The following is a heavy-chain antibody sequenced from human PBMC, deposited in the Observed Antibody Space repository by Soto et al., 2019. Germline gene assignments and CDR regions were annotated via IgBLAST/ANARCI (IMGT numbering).Heavy chain of an antibody. CDR2: INAGNGNT. V-gene: IGHV1-3*01. CDR3: AARSGDFWSGPNY. CDR1: GYSFTSYA. J-gene: IGHJ4*02. D-gene: IGHD3-3*01. Sequence: GXSVKVSYKASGYSFTSYAMHSVRQAPGQRLEWMGWINAGNGNTKYSQKFQGRVTITRDTSASTAYMELSSLRSEDTAVYYCAARSGDFWSGPNYWGQGTLVTVSS.